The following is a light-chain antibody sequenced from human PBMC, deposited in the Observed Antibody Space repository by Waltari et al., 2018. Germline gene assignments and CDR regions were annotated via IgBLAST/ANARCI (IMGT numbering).Light chain of an antibody. V-gene: IGKV1-12*01. CDR3: QQTDNMPRT. J-gene: IGKJ1*01. Sequence: DIQMTQSPSSVPASVGDRVTITCRATQDIRSWLDWYQQQPGKAPRLLIYHAVGLQSGVPSRFSGSGSGTDFTLTISSLQPEDFATYNCQQTDNMPRTFGQGTKVEI. CDR2: HAV. CDR1: QDIRSW.